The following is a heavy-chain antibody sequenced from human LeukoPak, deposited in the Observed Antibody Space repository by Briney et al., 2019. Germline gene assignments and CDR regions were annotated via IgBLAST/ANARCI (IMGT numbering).Heavy chain of an antibody. J-gene: IGHJ4*02. CDR1: GGSISSSSYY. CDR3: ARHSYDFWSGYDYNYFDY. D-gene: IGHD3-3*01. CDR2: IYYSGST. V-gene: IGHV4-39*01. Sequence: SETLSLTCTVSGGSISSSSYYWGWIRQPPGKGLEWIGSIYYSGSTYYNPSLKSRVTISVDTSKNQFSLKLSSVTAADTAVYYCARHSYDFWSGYDYNYFDYWGRGTLVTVSS.